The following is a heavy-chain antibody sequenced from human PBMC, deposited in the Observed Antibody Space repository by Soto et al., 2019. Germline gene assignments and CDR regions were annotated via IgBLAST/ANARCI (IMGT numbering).Heavy chain of an antibody. Sequence: QVQLVQSGAELKKPGASVNISCQASGFTFSDTLINWVRHAPGQRLKWMGWINPANGNTRYSESFQGRVTISSLSSASTAYVALSDLTSEDTAVYYCARDIVTVGPRAKDAFDVWGQGTVITVSS. D-gene: IGHD2-21*02. CDR2: INPANGNT. CDR3: ARDIVTVGPRAKDAFDV. J-gene: IGHJ3*01. CDR1: GFTFSDTL. V-gene: IGHV1-3*01.